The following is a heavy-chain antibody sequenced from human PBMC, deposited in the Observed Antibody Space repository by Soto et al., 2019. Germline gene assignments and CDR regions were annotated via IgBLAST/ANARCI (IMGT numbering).Heavy chain of an antibody. D-gene: IGHD2-2*01. CDR2: IKSKTDGGTT. CDR3: TTDPPPKVYCSSTSCPNYYYYYMDV. V-gene: IGHV3-15*01. J-gene: IGHJ6*03. CDR1: GFTFSNAW. Sequence: GGSLRLSCAASGFTFSNAWMSWVRQAPGKGLEWVGRIKSKTDGGTTDYAAPVKGRFTISRNDSKNTLYLQMNSLKTEDTAVYYCTTDPPPKVYCSSTSCPNYYYYYMDVWGKGTTVTVSS.